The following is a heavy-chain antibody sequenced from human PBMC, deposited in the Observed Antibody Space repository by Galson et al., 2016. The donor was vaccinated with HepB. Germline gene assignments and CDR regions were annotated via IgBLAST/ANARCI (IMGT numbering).Heavy chain of an antibody. Sequence: SLRLSCAASGFTFSGYWMTWDRQAPGKGLEWVANIKQDGSEKNYVDSVKGRFTISRDNAKNLVYLQMNSLRAEDTAMYYCASAPAATESDYWGQGTLVTVSP. J-gene: IGHJ4*02. CDR2: IKQDGSEK. CDR1: GFTFSGYW. CDR3: ASAPAATESDY. D-gene: IGHD6-25*01. V-gene: IGHV3-7*01.